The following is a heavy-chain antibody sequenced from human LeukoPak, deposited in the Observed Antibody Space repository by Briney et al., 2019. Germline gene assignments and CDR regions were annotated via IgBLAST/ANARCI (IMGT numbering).Heavy chain of an antibody. CDR1: GFTFSSYA. D-gene: IGHD2-2*01. CDR3: AKGRERVVPAAIWFDP. J-gene: IGHJ5*02. Sequence: PGGSLRLSCAASGFTFSSYAMSWVRQAPGKGLEWVPAISGSGGSTYYADSVKGRFTISRDNSKNTLYLQMNSLRAEDTAVYYCAKGRERVVPAAIWFDPWGQGTLVTVSS. V-gene: IGHV3-23*01. CDR2: ISGSGGST.